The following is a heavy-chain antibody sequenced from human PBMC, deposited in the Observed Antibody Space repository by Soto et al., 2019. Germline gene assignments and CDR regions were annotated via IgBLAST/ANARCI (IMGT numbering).Heavy chain of an antibody. J-gene: IGHJ4*02. CDR2: IYYSGST. Sequence: PSETLSLTCTVSGGYISSSSYYWGWIRQPPGKGLEWIGSIYYSGSTYYNPSLKSRVTISVDTSKNQFSLKLSSVTAADTAVYYCARQTYYYGSWSYPPDYWGQGTLVTVSS. V-gene: IGHV4-39*01. CDR1: GGYISSSSYY. CDR3: ARQTYYYGSWSYPPDY. D-gene: IGHD3-10*01.